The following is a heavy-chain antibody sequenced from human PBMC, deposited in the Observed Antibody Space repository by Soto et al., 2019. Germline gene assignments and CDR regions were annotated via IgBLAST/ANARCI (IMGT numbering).Heavy chain of an antibody. J-gene: IGHJ4*02. Sequence: QVQLVQSGAEVKKPGASVKVSCEASVGTLNTSTITWVRQSSGRGLEWVEQIVPMYNSVNYEENFQDRVTITVDKTTKTADLELTRLRAEDTALYFCASWRSYRGSYCFEYWCQGNLVTVSS. CDR2: IVPMYNSV. V-gene: IGHV1-69*06. D-gene: IGHD3-10*01. CDR3: ASWRSYRGSYCFEY. CDR1: VGTLNTST.